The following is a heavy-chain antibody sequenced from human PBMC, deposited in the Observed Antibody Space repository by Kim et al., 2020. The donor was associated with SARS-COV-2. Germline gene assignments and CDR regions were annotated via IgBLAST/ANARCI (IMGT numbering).Heavy chain of an antibody. V-gene: IGHV3-7*01. CDR3: ARERGGPYYVD. D-gene: IGHD3-16*01. J-gene: IGHJ4*02. Sequence: YYLDCVGGRFTISQDNAKNSLYLQMNTLTAEDTAVYYCARERGGPYYVDWGQGTLVAVSS.